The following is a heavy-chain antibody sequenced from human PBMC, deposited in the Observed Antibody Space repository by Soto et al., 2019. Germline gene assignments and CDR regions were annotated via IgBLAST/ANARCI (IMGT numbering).Heavy chain of an antibody. J-gene: IGHJ4*02. CDR1: GGSISSNTYY. CDR2: VYNSGST. V-gene: IGHV4-39*01. Sequence: QLQLQESGPRLVKPSETLSLTCSVSGGSISSNTYYWGWIRQPPGKGLGWIGNVYNSGSTYYNPSLKSRVTISVDTSKNQFSLKLTSVIAADTAVYYCVAQRLSAVAGTTWGRGTLVTVSP. CDR3: VAQRLSAVAGTT. D-gene: IGHD6-19*01.